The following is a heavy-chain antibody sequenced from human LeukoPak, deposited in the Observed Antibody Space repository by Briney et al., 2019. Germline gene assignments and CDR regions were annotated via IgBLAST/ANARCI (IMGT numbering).Heavy chain of an antibody. CDR2: IYHSGST. J-gene: IGHJ5*02. Sequence: SGTLSLICAVSGGSISSSNWWSWVRQPPGKGLEWIGEIYHSGSTNYNPSLKSRVTISVDKSKNRFSLKLSSVTAADTAVYYCASRIAAAGILDPWGQGTLVTVSS. CDR1: GGSISSSNW. D-gene: IGHD6-13*01. V-gene: IGHV4-4*02. CDR3: ASRIAAAGILDP.